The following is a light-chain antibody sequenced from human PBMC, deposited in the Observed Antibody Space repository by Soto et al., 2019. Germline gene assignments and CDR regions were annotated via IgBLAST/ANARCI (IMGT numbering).Light chain of an antibody. CDR2: DVT. Sequence: QSALTQPHSVSGSPGQSVTISCTGTSSDVGGSDYVSWFQHYPGKCPKLLIYDVTRRPSGVPDRFSGSKSGNTASLTISGLQVEDEADYYCCSHAGSYTFRVFGTGTKVTVL. CDR3: CSHAGSYTFRV. J-gene: IGLJ1*01. CDR1: SSDVGGSDY. V-gene: IGLV2-11*01.